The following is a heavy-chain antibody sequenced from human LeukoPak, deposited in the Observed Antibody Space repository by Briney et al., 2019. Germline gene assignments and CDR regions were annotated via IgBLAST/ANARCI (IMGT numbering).Heavy chain of an antibody. CDR3: ARVIGWDEPFDI. J-gene: IGHJ3*02. V-gene: IGHV3-74*01. CDR1: GFTLSNYW. D-gene: IGHD1-26*01. CDR2: INTDGSST. Sequence: GGSLRLSCSASGFTLSNYWMHWVRQAPGKGLVWVSRINTDGSSTNYADSVKGRFTVSRGNAKNTLYLQMNSLRAEDTAVYYCARVIGWDEPFDIWGQGTMVTVSS.